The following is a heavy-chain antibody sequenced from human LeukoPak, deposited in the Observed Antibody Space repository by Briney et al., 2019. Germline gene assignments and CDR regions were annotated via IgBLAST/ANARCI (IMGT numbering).Heavy chain of an antibody. J-gene: IGHJ4*02. CDR2: IYYSGST. Sequence: SETLSLTCTVSGYSISSGYYWGWIRQPPGKGLEWIGYIYYSGSTNYNPSLKSRVTISVDTSKNQFSLKLSSVTAADTAVYYCARWFGYPYYFDYWGQGTLVTVSS. CDR3: ARWFGYPYYFDY. V-gene: IGHV4-38-2*02. CDR1: GYSISSGYY. D-gene: IGHD3-16*01.